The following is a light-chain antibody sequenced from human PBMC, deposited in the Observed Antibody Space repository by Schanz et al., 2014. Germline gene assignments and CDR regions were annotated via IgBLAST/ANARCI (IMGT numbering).Light chain of an antibody. CDR2: GAS. V-gene: IGKV3D-15*01. Sequence: EVVLTQSPATLSLSPGETATLSCRASQSVGGYLAWYQQKPGQAPRLLIYGASSRATGIPDRFSGSGSGTDFTLTVSSLQPEDVATYYCQKYNGAPLITFGQGTRLEIK. CDR3: QKYNGAPLIT. J-gene: IGKJ5*01. CDR1: QSVGGY.